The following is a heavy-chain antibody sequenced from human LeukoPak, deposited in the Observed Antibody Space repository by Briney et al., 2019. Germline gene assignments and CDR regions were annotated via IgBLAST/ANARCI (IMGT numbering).Heavy chain of an antibody. V-gene: IGHV4-59*08. J-gene: IGHJ4*02. CDR1: GGSISSYY. Sequence: PSETLSLTCTVSGGSISSYYWSWFRQPPGKGLEWIGYAYYSGSTNYNPSLKSRVTISVDTSKNQFSLRLSSVTAADTAVYYCARHHNWNYDYWGQGTLVTVSS. D-gene: IGHD1-20*01. CDR2: AYYSGST. CDR3: ARHHNWNYDY.